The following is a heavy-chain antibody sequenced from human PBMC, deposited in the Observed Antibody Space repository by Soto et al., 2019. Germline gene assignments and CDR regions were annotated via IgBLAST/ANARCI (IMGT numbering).Heavy chain of an antibody. CDR1: GFSLSSTRMA. J-gene: IGHJ4*02. D-gene: IGHD6-19*01. CDR3: AHIVVAGLGYYFDY. CDR2: IYWDDDK. V-gene: IGHV2-5*02. Sequence: QITLKESGPTLVKPTQTLTLTCTFSGFSLSSTRMAVGWIRQPPGKALEWLALIYWDDDKRYSPFLKSRLTITKDTSKNQVGLTMSNMDPVDTARYYGAHIVVAGLGYYFDYWGQGTLVTVSS.